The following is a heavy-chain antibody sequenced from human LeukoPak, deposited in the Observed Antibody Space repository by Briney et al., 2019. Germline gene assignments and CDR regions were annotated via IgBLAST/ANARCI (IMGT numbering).Heavy chain of an antibody. CDR2: IYYSGST. CDR3: ARGTSDYDFWSGYPYYYYYYMDV. Sequence: PSETLSLTCTVSGGSISSYYWSWIRQPPGKGLEWIGYIYYSGSTNYNPSLKSRVTISVDTSKNQFSLKLSSVTAADTAVYYCARGTSDYDFWSGYPYYYYYYMDVWGKGTTVTVSS. CDR1: GGSISSYY. V-gene: IGHV4-59*01. D-gene: IGHD3-3*01. J-gene: IGHJ6*03.